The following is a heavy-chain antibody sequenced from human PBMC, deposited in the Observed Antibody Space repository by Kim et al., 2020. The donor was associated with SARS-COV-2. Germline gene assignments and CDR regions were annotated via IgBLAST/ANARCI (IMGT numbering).Heavy chain of an antibody. CDR2: T. V-gene: IGHV1-24*01. CDR3: ATDVHYYEDQT. Sequence: TIYAQTFQGRVTMTEDTSTDTAYMELSSLRSEDTAVYYCATDVHYYEDQTWGQGTLVTVSS. D-gene: IGHD3-22*01. J-gene: IGHJ5*02.